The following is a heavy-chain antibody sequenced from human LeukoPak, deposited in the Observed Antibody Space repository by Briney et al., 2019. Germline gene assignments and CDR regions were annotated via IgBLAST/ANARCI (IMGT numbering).Heavy chain of an antibody. CDR3: ARGGRWLQFF. J-gene: IGHJ4*02. V-gene: IGHV4-34*01. CDR2: INHSGSD. Sequence: PSETLSLTCAVYGGSFSDYYWAWIRQAPGRVLGWLREINHSGSDNYNTSLKSRVTISVDTSKNQLSLKLSSVTAADTAVYYCARGGRWLQFFWGQGTLVTVS. D-gene: IGHD5-24*01. CDR1: GGSFSDYY.